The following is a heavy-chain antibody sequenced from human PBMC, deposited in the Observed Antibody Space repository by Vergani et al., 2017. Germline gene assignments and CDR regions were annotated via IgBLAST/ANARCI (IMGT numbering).Heavy chain of an antibody. J-gene: IGHJ3*02. Sequence: QVQLQESGPGLVKPSETLSLTCTVSGGSVSSGSYYWSWIRQPPGKGLEWIGYIYYSGSTNYNPSLKSRVTISVDTSKNQFSLKLSSVTAADTAVYYWARPLDYYDSSGYSPLAFDIWGQGTMVTVSS. D-gene: IGHD3-22*01. V-gene: IGHV4-61*01. CDR3: ARPLDYYDSSGYSPLAFDI. CDR2: IYYSGST. CDR1: GGSVSSGSYY.